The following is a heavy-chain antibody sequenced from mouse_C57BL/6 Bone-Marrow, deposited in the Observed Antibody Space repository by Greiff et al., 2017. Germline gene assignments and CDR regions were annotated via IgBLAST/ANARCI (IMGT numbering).Heavy chain of an antibody. CDR3: KRSLSN. CDR1: GYTFTDYY. V-gene: IGHV1-19*01. J-gene: IGHJ2*01. Sequence: VLLQQSGPVLVKPGASVKMSCKASGYTFTDYYMTWVQQSHGKSLEWIGVINPYNGGTSYNQKFKGKATLTVDKSSSTAYKKLTSLTAGDTAFYYCKRSLSNWGQGTTLTVSS. CDR2: INPYNGGT. D-gene: IGHD1-1*01.